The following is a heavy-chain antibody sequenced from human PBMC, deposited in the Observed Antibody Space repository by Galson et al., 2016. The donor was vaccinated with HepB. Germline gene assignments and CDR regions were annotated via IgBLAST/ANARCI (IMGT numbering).Heavy chain of an antibody. D-gene: IGHD3-22*01. V-gene: IGHV4-59*08. Sequence: ETLSLTCTVSGASMIGYYWSWIRQPPGKGLEYIGYVYYNGITKCNPSLKSRVSISVDTSKNQFSLKLTSVTATDTAVYFFASQDSRCYSFFYYWGQGTLITVSS. CDR1: GASMIGYY. CDR2: VYYNGIT. J-gene: IGHJ4*02. CDR3: ASQDSRCYSFFYY.